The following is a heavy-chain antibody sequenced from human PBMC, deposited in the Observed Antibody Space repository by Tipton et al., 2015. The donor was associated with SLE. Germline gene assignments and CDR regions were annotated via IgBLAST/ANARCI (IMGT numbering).Heavy chain of an antibody. CDR3: ARLVTKRAWFDP. CDR1: GGSIDYHY. Sequence: LRLSCTVSGGSIDYHYWSWIRQTPGKGLEYIGFIHYSGKTDSHPSLKSRVTMSVDTSKNQFSLNLSSVTAADMAVYYCARLVTKRAWFDPWGQGTLVTVSS. V-gene: IGHV4-59*11. CDR2: IHYSGKT. D-gene: IGHD6-13*01. J-gene: IGHJ5*02.